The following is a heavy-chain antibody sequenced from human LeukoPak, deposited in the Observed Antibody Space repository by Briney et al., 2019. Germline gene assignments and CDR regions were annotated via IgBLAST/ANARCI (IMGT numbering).Heavy chain of an antibody. D-gene: IGHD3-10*01. J-gene: IGHJ6*02. CDR2: IKQDGSEK. CDR3: ARDAYYGSGINYYGMDV. V-gene: IGHV3-7*01. Sequence: GGSLRLSCAASGFTFSSYWMSWVRQAPGKGLEWVANIKQDGSEKYYVDSVKGRFTISRDNAKNSLYLQMNSLRAEDTAVYYCARDAYYGSGINYYGMDVWGQGTTVTVSS. CDR1: GFTFSSYW.